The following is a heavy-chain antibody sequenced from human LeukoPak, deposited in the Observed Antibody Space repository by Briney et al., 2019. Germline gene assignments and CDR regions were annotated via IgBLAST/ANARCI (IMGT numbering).Heavy chain of an antibody. V-gene: IGHV3-21*01. Sequence: GGSLRLSCAASGFTFSGYTMNWVRQAPGKGLEWVSSISTSSSYIYYADSVKGRFTVSRDNAKNSLYLQMNSLRAEDTAVYYCARDGFYDSSGYYVLFNYFDYWGQGTLVTVSS. CDR2: ISTSSSYI. CDR3: ARDGFYDSSGYYVLFNYFDY. J-gene: IGHJ4*02. D-gene: IGHD3-22*01. CDR1: GFTFSGYT.